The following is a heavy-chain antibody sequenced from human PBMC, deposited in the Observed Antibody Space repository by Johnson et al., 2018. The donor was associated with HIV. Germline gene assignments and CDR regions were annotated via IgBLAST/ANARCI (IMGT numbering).Heavy chain of an antibody. CDR1: GFTFSSYA. J-gene: IGHJ3*02. CDR2: ISSNGGST. CDR3: AKGGSGTTRIRAQKGAFDI. Sequence: EVQLVESGGGVVRPGGSLRLSCAASGFTFSSYAMHWVRQAPGKGLEYVSAISSNGGSTYYANSVKGRFIISRDNSKNTLYLQMGSLRAEDTAGYYCAKGGSGTTRIRAQKGAFDIWGQGTMVTVSS. D-gene: IGHD3-16*01. V-gene: IGHV3-64*01.